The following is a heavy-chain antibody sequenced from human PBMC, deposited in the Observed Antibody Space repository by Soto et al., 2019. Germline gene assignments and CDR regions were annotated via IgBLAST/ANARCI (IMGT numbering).Heavy chain of an antibody. J-gene: IGHJ5*02. CDR2: IIPILGIA. V-gene: IGHV1-69*02. Sequence: GASVKVSCKASGGTFSSYTISWVRQAPGQGLEWMGRIIPILGIANYAQKFQGRVTITADKSTSTAYMELSSLRSEDTAVYYCARSSYSGYDWTWFDPWGQGTLVTVSS. CDR1: GGTFSSYT. D-gene: IGHD5-12*01. CDR3: ARSSYSGYDWTWFDP.